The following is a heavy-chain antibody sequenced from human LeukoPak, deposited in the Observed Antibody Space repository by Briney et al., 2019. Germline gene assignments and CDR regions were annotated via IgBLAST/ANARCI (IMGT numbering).Heavy chain of an antibody. V-gene: IGHV4-59*11. CDR1: GASSSSHH. J-gene: IGHJ4*02. CDR2: IYYSGST. D-gene: IGHD3-9*01. CDR3: ARYRRDNTYFIDF. Sequence: SETLSLTCTVSGASSSSHHWIWLRQPPGKGLEWIGYIYYSGSTNYNPSLKSRVTMSIDTSKNQFSLNLSSVTTADTAVYYCARYRRDNTYFIDFWGQGTLVTVSS.